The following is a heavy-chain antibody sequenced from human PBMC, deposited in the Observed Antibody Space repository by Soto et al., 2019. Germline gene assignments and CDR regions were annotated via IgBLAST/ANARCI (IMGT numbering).Heavy chain of an antibody. CDR3: ASDSAGPLSV. D-gene: IGHD6-13*01. V-gene: IGHV4-59*01. CDR2: IYYSGST. CDR1: GGSMNRYY. Sequence: SETLSLTCTVSGGSMNRYYWNWIRQPPGMGLEWIGYIYYSGSTDYNPSLKSRVAISVDTSKSQFSLNLTSVTAADTAVYFCASDSAGPLSVWGKGTTVTVSS. J-gene: IGHJ6*04.